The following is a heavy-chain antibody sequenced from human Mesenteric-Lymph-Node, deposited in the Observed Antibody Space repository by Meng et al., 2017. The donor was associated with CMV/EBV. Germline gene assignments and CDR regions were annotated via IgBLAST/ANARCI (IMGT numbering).Heavy chain of an antibody. V-gene: IGHV1-2*02. CDR2: INPYNGDA. D-gene: IGHD3-22*01. J-gene: IGHJ4*02. CDR3: ARGYFDNTGFPLDY. CDR1: GYTFTDYY. Sequence: ASVKVSCKASGYTFTDYYIHWVRQAPGQGLEWMGWINPYNGDADYAQKFQGRVTMTRDTSISTAYVELSGLRSDDSALYYCARGYFDNTGFPLDYWGQGSLVTVSS.